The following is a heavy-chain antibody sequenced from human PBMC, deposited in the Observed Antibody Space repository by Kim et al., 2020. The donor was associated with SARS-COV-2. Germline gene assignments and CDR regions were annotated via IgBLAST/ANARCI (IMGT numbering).Heavy chain of an antibody. V-gene: IGHV4-39*07. D-gene: IGHD5-18*01. CDR2: IYYSGST. CDR3: ARDQTQLWSFDY. CDR1: GGSISSSSYY. Sequence: SETLSLTCTVSGGSISSSSYYWGWIRQPPGKGLEWIGSIYYSGSTYYNPSLKSRVTISVDTSKNQFSLKLSSVTAADTAVYYCARDQTQLWSFDYWGQGTLVTVSS. J-gene: IGHJ4*02.